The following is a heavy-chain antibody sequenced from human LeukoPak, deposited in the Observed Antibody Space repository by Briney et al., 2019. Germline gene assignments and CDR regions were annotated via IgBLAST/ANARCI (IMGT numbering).Heavy chain of an antibody. Sequence: SETLSLTCAVYGGSFSGYYWSWIRQPPGKGLEWIGEINHSGSTNYNPSLKSRATISVDTSKNQFSLKLSSVTAADTAVYYCAREGMYSSGWPTFNWGQGTLVTVSS. J-gene: IGHJ4*02. CDR3: AREGMYSSGWPTFN. CDR1: GGSFSGYY. V-gene: IGHV4-34*01. CDR2: INHSGST. D-gene: IGHD6-19*01.